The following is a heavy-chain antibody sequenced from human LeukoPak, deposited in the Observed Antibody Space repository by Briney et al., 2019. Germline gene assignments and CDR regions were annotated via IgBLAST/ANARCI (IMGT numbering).Heavy chain of an antibody. D-gene: IGHD3-10*01. CDR2: IYNNEST. V-gene: IGHV4-4*07. Sequence: PSETLSLTCSVSGGSVSSYSWSWVRQPAGKGLEWIGHIYNNESTNCNPYLKSRVAMSVDTSKNQFSLKVSSVKAAYTAVYYCARDLTMVRGMDVWGQGTTVTVSS. CDR1: GGSVSSYS. CDR3: ARDLTMVRGMDV. J-gene: IGHJ6*02.